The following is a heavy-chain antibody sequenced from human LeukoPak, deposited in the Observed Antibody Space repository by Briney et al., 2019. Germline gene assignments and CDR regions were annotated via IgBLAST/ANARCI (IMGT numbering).Heavy chain of an antibody. D-gene: IGHD3-3*01. CDR3: ARPYHYDFWSGPYFVDY. Sequence: ASVKVSCKASGYTFTSYGISWVRQAPGQGLEWMGWISAYNGNTNYAQKLQGRVTMTTDTSTSTAYMELRSLRSDDTAVYYCARPYHYDFWSGPYFVDYWGQGALVTVSS. J-gene: IGHJ4*02. V-gene: IGHV1-18*01. CDR2: ISAYNGNT. CDR1: GYTFTSYG.